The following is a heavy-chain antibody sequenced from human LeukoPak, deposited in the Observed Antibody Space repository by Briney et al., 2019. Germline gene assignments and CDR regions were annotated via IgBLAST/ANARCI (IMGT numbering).Heavy chain of an antibody. CDR2: INHSGST. CDR3: ARAGIYSSSNWFDP. V-gene: IGHV4-34*01. CDR1: GGSFSGYY. D-gene: IGHD6-13*01. Sequence: SETLYLTCAVYGGSFSGYYWSWIRQPPGKGLEWIGEINHSGSTNYNPSIKSRVTISVDTSKNQFSLKLSSVTAAGTAVYYCARAGIYSSSNWFDPWGQGTLVTVSS. J-gene: IGHJ5*02.